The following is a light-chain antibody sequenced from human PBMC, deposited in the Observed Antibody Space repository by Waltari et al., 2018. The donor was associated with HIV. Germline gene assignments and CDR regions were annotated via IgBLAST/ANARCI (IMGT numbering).Light chain of an antibody. CDR2: DAS. J-gene: IGKJ4*01. V-gene: IGKV3-11*01. CDR3: QQRSNWPPS. CDR1: QSVSSY. Sequence: EIALTQSPATLSLSPGERATLSCRASQSVSSYLAWYQQKPGQAPRLLIDDASNRATGIPARFSGSGSGTDFTLTISSLEPEDFAVYYCQQRSNWPPSFGGGTKVEIK.